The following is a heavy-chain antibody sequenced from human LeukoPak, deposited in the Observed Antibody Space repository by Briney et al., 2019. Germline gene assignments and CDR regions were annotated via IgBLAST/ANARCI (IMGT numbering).Heavy chain of an antibody. CDR2: IWYDGSNK. V-gene: IGHV3-33*01. CDR3: ARGYGSGSYPIDY. D-gene: IGHD3-10*01. J-gene: IGHJ4*02. CDR1: GFTFSNYG. Sequence: GGSLRLSCAASGFTFSNYGMHWVRQAPGKALEWVAVIWYDGSNKYYAGSVKGRFTISRDNSKNTLCLQMNSLRADDTAVYHCARGYGSGSYPIDYWGQGTLVTVSS.